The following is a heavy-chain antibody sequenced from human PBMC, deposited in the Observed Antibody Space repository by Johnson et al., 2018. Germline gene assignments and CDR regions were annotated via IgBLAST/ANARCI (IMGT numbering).Heavy chain of an antibody. D-gene: IGHD4-17*01. CDR1: GFTFSSYG. CDR2: LSYDGTNK. J-gene: IGHJ3*02. V-gene: IGHV3-33*05. CDR3: SKVHTVTTGSDAFDI. Sequence: QVQLVQSGGGVVQPGRSLRLSCVASGFTFSSYGMHWVRQAPAKGLEWLAVLSYDGTNKYYADALKGRSPISRDSSKNKLLLQLNSLRAEDPAVSYCSKVHTVTTGSDAFDIWGQGTMVTVSS.